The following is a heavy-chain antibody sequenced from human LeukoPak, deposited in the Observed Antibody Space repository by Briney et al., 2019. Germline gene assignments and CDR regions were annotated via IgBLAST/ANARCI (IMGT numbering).Heavy chain of an antibody. CDR1: GGSFSGYY. CDR2: INHSGST. CDR3: ARDPVGRYGSASP. J-gene: IGHJ4*02. V-gene: IGHV4-34*01. D-gene: IGHD3-10*01. Sequence: PSETLSLTCAVYGGSFSGYYWSWIRQPPGKGLEWIGEINHSGSTNYNPSLKSRVTISVDTSKNQFSLKLSSVTAADTAVYYCARDPVGRYGSASPWGQGTLVTVSS.